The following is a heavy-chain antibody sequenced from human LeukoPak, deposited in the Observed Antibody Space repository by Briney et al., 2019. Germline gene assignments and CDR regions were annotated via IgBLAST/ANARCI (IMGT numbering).Heavy chain of an antibody. CDR3: ARDPGGSYSTYDAFDI. V-gene: IGHV1-69*13. CDR1: GGTFSSYA. J-gene: IGHJ3*02. Sequence: GASVKVSCKASGGTFSSYAISWVRQAPGQGLEWMGGIIPIFGTANYAQKFQGRVTITADESTSTAYMELSSLRSEDTAVYYCARDPGGSYSTYDAFDIWGQGTMVTVSS. D-gene: IGHD3-10*01. CDR2: IIPIFGTA.